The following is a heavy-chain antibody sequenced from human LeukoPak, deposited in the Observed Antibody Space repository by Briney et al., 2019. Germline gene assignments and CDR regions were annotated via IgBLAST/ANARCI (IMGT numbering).Heavy chain of an antibody. CDR3: ARGDGSGSYEY. V-gene: IGHV4-39*07. CDR2: IYYSGST. D-gene: IGHD3-10*01. J-gene: IGHJ4*02. Sequence: SETLSLTCTVSGGSISGSSYYWGWIRQPPGKGLEWIGSIYYSGSTYYSPSLRSRVTMSVDTSKNQFSLKLSSVTAADTAVYYCARGDGSGSYEYWGQGTLVTVSS. CDR1: GGSISGSSYY.